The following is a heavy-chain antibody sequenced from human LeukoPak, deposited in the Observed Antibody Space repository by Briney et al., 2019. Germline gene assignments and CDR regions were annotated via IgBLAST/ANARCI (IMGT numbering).Heavy chain of an antibody. Sequence: GGSLRLSCAASGFTVSGNYMNWVRQAPGNGLEWVSVIYSGGTTYYADSVKGRFTISRDNSKNTLYLQLNSLRVEDTAVYYCARGALGAAGRLDYWGQGTLVTVS. CDR1: GFTVSGNY. V-gene: IGHV3-66*01. CDR2: IYSGGTT. D-gene: IGHD6-13*01. CDR3: ARGALGAAGRLDY. J-gene: IGHJ4*02.